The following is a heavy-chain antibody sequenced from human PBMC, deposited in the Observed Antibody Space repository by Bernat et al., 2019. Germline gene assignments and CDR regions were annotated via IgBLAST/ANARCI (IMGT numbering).Heavy chain of an antibody. J-gene: IGHJ4*02. Sequence: QVQLVQSGAEVKKPGASVKVSCKASGYTFTSYGISWVRQAPGQGLEWMGWISAYNGNTNYAQKLQGRVTMTTDTSTSTAYMELRSLRSDDTAVYYCARVADGGYSSGWYPLPGRDWGQGTLVTVSS. V-gene: IGHV1-18*04. CDR2: ISAYNGNT. D-gene: IGHD6-19*01. CDR3: ARVADGGYSSGWYPLPGRD. CDR1: GYTFTSYG.